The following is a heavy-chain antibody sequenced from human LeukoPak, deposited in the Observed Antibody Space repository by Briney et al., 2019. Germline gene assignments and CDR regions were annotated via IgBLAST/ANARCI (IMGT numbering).Heavy chain of an antibody. CDR3: ARDSPGTTGYFDY. CDR1: GFTFSSYA. D-gene: IGHD1-7*01. V-gene: IGHV3-30*04. J-gene: IGHJ4*02. Sequence: PGRSLRLSCAASGFTFSSYAMHWVRQAPGKGLEWVAVISYDGSNKYYADSVKGRFTISRDNSKNTLYLQMNSLRAEDTAVYYCARDSPGTTGYFDYWGQGTLVTVSS. CDR2: ISYDGSNK.